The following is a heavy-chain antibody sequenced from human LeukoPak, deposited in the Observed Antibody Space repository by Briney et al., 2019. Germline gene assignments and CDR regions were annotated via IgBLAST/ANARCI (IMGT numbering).Heavy chain of an antibody. CDR2: IYSSGST. J-gene: IGHJ3*02. CDR3: ARDPGDTTMNEAFDI. Sequence: PETLSLTCTVSDGSISSYYWHWIRQPPGKGLDWIGYIYSSGSTNYNPSLKSRVTLSVDTSKNQFSLNLSSVTAADTAVYYCARDPGDTTMNEAFDIWGQGTMVTVSS. CDR1: DGSISSYY. V-gene: IGHV4-59*01. D-gene: IGHD5-18*01.